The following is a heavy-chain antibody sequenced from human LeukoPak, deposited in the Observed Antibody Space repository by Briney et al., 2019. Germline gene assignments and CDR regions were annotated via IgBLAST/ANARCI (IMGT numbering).Heavy chain of an antibody. V-gene: IGHV3-30*03. Sequence: PGRSLRLSCAASGFTFSSYGMHWVRQAPGKGLEGVPVISYDGSNKYYADSVKGRFTISRDNSKNTLYLQMNSLRAEDTAVYYCLYSSSSGDYWGQGTLVT. CDR3: LYSSSSGDY. CDR1: GFTFSSYG. CDR2: ISYDGSNK. D-gene: IGHD6-13*01. J-gene: IGHJ4*02.